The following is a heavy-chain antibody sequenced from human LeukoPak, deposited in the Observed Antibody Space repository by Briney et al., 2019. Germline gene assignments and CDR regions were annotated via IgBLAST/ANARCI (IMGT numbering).Heavy chain of an antibody. J-gene: IGHJ3*01. CDR1: GGYISAYY. CDR3: ASLPNDAFDF. Sequence: SETLSLTCSVSGGYISAYYWSWIRQPPGGGLEWSGYISASGTTNYNPSLKSRVTMSVDTSKNQFSLKLSSVPAADTAVYYCASLPNDAFDFWGQGTMVTVSS. V-gene: IGHV4-4*09. CDR2: ISASGTT.